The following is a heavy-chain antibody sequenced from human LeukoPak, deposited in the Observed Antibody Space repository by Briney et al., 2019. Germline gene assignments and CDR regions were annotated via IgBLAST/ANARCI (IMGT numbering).Heavy chain of an antibody. V-gene: IGHV1-46*01. D-gene: IGHD3-9*01. CDR3: ARDRPYYNILTGYVHDAFDI. Sequence: GASVTVSCKASGYTFTSYCMYWVRQAPGQGLEWMGMINPYDGGTTYAQKFQGRVTVTRDTSTSTVYMDLSSLRSEDTAVYFCARDRPYYNILTGYVHDAFDIWGQGTMVTVSS. CDR2: INPYDGGT. J-gene: IGHJ3*02. CDR1: GYTFTSYC.